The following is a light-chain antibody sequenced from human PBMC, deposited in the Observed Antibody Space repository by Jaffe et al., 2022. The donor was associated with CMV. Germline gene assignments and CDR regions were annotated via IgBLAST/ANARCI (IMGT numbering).Light chain of an antibody. V-gene: IGKV4-1*01. J-gene: IGKJ1*01. Sequence: DIVMTQSPDSLAVSLGERATINCKSSQSVLFSSNNKDYLAWYQQKPGQPPQLLLYWASTRESGVPDRFSGSGSGTDFTLTISSLQAEDVAVYYCQQYQTARTFGQGTKVEIK. CDR2: WAS. CDR1: QSVLFSSNNKDY. CDR3: QQYQTART.